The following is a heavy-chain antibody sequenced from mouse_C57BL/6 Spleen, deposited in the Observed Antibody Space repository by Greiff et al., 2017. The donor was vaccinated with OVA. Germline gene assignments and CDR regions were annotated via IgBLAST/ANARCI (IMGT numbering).Heavy chain of an antibody. CDR1: GFTFSSYA. CDR3: TRGPSGGYAMDY. J-gene: IGHJ4*01. D-gene: IGHD4-1*01. Sequence: EVKVVESGAGLVKPGGSLKLSCAASGFTFSSYAMSWVRQTPEKRLEWVAYISSGGDYIYYADTVKGRFTISRDNARNTLYLQMSSLKSEDTAMYYCTRGPSGGYAMDYWGQGTSVTVSS. CDR2: ISSGGDYI. V-gene: IGHV5-9-1*02.